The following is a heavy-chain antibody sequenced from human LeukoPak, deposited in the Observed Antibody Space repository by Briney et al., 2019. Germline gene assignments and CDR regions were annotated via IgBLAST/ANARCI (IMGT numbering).Heavy chain of an antibody. CDR2: ISAYNGNT. CDR3: ARALPHRRLMDTTMEQHWFDP. J-gene: IGHJ5*02. CDR1: GYTFTSYG. D-gene: IGHD5-18*01. V-gene: IGHV1-18*01. Sequence: GASVKVSCKASGYTFTSYGISWVRQAPGQGLEWMGWISAYNGNTNYAQKLQGRVTMTRDMSTSTVYMELSSLRSEDTAVYYCARALPHRRLMDTTMEQHWFDPWGQGTLVTVSS.